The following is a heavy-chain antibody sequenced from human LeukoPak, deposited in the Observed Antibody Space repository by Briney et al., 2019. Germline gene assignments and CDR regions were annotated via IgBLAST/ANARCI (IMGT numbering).Heavy chain of an antibody. Sequence: PGGSLRLSCAASGFSFSSYWMTWVRQAPGKGLEWVAVIKEAGSEKYYVDSVKGRFTISRDNAESSLSLQMDSLTAEDTAVYYCARRRGGFDVWGQGTMVTVSS. CDR3: ARRRGGFDV. V-gene: IGHV3-7*05. J-gene: IGHJ3*01. CDR2: IKEAGSEK. D-gene: IGHD2-15*01. CDR1: GFSFSSYW.